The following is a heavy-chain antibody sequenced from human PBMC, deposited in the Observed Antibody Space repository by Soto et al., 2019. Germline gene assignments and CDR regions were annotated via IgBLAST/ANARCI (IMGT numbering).Heavy chain of an antibody. Sequence: GGSLRLSCAASGFTFSSYTMNWVRQAPGKGLEWVSAVSTSGDSKYHADSVKGRFTISRDNSKNTLYLQMNSLRAEDTAVYYCAKVESFPSWGTQYYFDYWGQGTLVTVSS. V-gene: IGHV3-23*01. CDR3: AKVESFPSWGTQYYFDY. J-gene: IGHJ4*02. D-gene: IGHD3-16*01. CDR1: GFTFSSYT. CDR2: VSTSGDSK.